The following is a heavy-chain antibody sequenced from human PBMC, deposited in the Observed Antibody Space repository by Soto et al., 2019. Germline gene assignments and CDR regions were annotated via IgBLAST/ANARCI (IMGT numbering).Heavy chain of an antibody. J-gene: IGHJ6*02. CDR1: GFTFSNFD. V-gene: IGHV3-13*05. Sequence: GGSLRLSCATSGFTFSNFDMHWVRQVPGKGLEWVSAIGTARDPYYLGSVKGRFTISRENAKNSVYLQMNDLRAGDSAVYYCARAYTGRLPRRADYYYAMDVWGQGTTVTVSS. CDR2: IGTARDP. CDR3: ARAYTGRLPRRADYYYAMDV. D-gene: IGHD2-2*02.